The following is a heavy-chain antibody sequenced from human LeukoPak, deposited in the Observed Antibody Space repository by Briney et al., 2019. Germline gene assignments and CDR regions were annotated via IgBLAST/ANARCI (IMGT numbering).Heavy chain of an antibody. Sequence: SETLSLTCAVYGGSFSGYYWSWIRQPPEKGLEWIGEINHSGSTNYNASLKSRATISADTSKNQFSLKLSSVTAADTAVYYCARGQGGSYSTFLYYMDVWGQGTLVTVSS. D-gene: IGHD3-10*01. J-gene: IGHJ4*02. V-gene: IGHV4-34*01. CDR3: ARGQGGSYSTFLYYMDV. CDR1: GGSFSGYY. CDR2: INHSGST.